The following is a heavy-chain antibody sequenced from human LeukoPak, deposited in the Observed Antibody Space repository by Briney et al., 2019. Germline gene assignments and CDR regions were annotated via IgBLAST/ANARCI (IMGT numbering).Heavy chain of an antibody. J-gene: IGHJ3*01. Sequence: SETLSLTCAVSGGSISSTSYYWAWIRQPPGKGLEWIGTIYYSGSTYHNPSLKSRVTLSVDTSRNQFSLRLSPVDAAHTAVYYCAKAGVRYFDSSGLYAFDFWGQGTTVTVSS. CDR3: AKAGVRYFDSSGLYAFDF. CDR1: GGSISSTSYY. D-gene: IGHD3-22*01. V-gene: IGHV4-39*01. CDR2: IYYSGST.